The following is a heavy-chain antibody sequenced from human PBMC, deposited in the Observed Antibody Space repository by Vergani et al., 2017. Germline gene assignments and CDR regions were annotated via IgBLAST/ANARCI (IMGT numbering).Heavy chain of an antibody. CDR1: GFTFSSYG. D-gene: IGHD3-10*01. CDR2: ISYDGSNK. Sequence: QVQLVESGGGVVQPGRSLRLSCAASGFTFSSYGMHWVRQAPGKGLEWVAVISYDGSNKYYADSVKGRFTISRDNSKNTLYLQMNSLRAEDTAVYYCAKDVRAYGSGSYSGMDVWGQGTTVTVSS. CDR3: AKDVRAYGSGSYSGMDV. J-gene: IGHJ6*02. V-gene: IGHV3-30*18.